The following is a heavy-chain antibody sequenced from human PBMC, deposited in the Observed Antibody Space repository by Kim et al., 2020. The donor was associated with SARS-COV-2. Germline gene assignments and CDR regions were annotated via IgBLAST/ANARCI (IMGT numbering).Heavy chain of an antibody. V-gene: IGHV3-43*01. D-gene: IGHD3-16*01. CDR2: GGT. J-gene: IGHJ4*02. CDR3: AKEKSRIWDF. Sequence: GGTFYAGCVKGRFTISRDNSENALQMQMNSLTIENRALYYCAKEKSRIWDFWGQGTLVTVSS.